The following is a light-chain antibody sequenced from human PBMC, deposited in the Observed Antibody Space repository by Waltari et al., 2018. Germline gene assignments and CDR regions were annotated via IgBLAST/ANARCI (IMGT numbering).Light chain of an antibody. V-gene: IGKV3-20*01. Sequence: EIVLTQSPGTLSLSLGERATVSCRAIQSVSRAFAWYQQKPGQAPRLLIYGASTRATGIPDRFSGSGSGTDFSLTISRLEPDDFAVYYCQHYLRLPVTFGQGTTVEI. CDR1: QSVSRA. CDR3: QHYLRLPVT. CDR2: GAS. J-gene: IGKJ1*01.